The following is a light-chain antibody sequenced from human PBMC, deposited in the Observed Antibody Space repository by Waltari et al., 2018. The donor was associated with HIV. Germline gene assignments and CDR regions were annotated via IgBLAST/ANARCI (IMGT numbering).Light chain of an antibody. CDR3: AVWDDSLTGHVV. Sequence: QSVLTQPPSASGTPGQRVTISCSGSRSNIGSNFVYWYQQLPGMAPNLLIYRNNQLPSWVPDRFSGSKSVTSASLAISGLRSEDGADYYCAVWDDSLTGHVVFGGGTKLTVL. CDR2: RNN. CDR1: RSNIGSNF. V-gene: IGLV1-47*01. J-gene: IGLJ2*01.